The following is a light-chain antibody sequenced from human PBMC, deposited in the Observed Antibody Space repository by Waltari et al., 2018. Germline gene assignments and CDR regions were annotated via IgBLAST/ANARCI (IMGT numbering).Light chain of an antibody. Sequence: DIQMTQSPSSLSVSVGDRVSIPCRASQNIRTYFNWYQQKPGKAPKLLFYAASTLQGGVPSRFSGSGSGTDFTLTISDLHPEDFATYYCQQRINPHPFTFGPGTKLDIK. CDR3: QQRINPHPFT. J-gene: IGKJ3*01. V-gene: IGKV1-39*01. CDR2: AAS. CDR1: QNIRTY.